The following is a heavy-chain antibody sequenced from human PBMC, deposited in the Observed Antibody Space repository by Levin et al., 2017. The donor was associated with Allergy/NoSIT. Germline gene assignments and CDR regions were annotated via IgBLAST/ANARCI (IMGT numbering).Heavy chain of an antibody. CDR1: GFTFDDYA. D-gene: IGHD4-17*01. CDR3: AKGGGYDYGDYGPLDY. V-gene: IGHV3-9*01. CDR2: ISWNSGSI. Sequence: GGSLRLSCAASGFTFDDYAMHWVRQAPGKGLEWVSGISWNSGSIGYADSVKGRFTISRDNAKNSLYLQMNSLRAEDTALYYCAKGGGYDYGDYGPLDYWGQGTLVTVSS. J-gene: IGHJ4*02.